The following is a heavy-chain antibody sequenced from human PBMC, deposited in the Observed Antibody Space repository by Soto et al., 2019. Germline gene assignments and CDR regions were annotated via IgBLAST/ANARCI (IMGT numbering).Heavy chain of an antibody. D-gene: IGHD3-10*01. Sequence: PGESLKISCQAFEYSFPIYWISWVRHMAGAGLEWMGRIDPSDSFASYSSAFQGHVTISADKSTGIVYLQCHSLKPSDTATYYCARHQSGSGNSNFDFWGQGTPVTVSS. CDR1: EYSFPIYW. V-gene: IGHV5-10-1*01. J-gene: IGHJ4*02. CDR2: IDPSDSFA. CDR3: ARHQSGSGNSNFDF.